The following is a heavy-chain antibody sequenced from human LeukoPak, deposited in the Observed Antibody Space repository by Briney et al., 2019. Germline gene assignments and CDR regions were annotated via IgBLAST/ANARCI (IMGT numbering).Heavy chain of an antibody. D-gene: IGHD4-23*01. J-gene: IGHJ3*02. CDR3: AVVYVYGGTDDAFDI. CDR2: INPNSGGT. V-gene: IGHV1-2*02. CDR1: GYSFTCYY. Sequence: ASVKVSCKASGYSFTCYYMHWVRQAPGQGLEWMGWINPNSGGTSYAQKFQGRVTMTRDTSISTAYMELSRLRSDDTAVYYCAVVYVYGGTDDAFDIWGQGTMVTVSS.